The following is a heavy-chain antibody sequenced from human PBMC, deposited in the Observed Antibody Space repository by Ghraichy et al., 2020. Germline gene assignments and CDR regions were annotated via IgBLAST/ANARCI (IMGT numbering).Heavy chain of an antibody. D-gene: IGHD4-17*01. V-gene: IGHV3-21*01. CDR2: ISSSSSYI. Sequence: GGSLRLSCAASGFTFSSYSMNWVRQAPGKGLEWVSSISSSSSYIYYADSVKGRFTISRDNAKNSLYLQMNSLRAEDTAVYYCARLMTTVTNYYYYYYMDVWGKGTTVTVSS. CDR1: GFTFSSYS. J-gene: IGHJ6*03. CDR3: ARLMTTVTNYYYYYYMDV.